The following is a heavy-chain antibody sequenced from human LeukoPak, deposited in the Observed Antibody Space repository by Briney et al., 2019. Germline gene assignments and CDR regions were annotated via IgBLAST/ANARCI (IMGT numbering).Heavy chain of an antibody. CDR1: GLTFSSYT. D-gene: IGHD1-14*01. Sequence: PGGSLRLSCAASGLTFSSYTMHWVRQAPGKGLEWVAVISYDGSNKLYADSVKGRFTISRDNSKNTLYLQMNSLRAEDTAVYYCARNQGEGAFDIWGQGTMVTVS. CDR3: ARNQGEGAFDI. J-gene: IGHJ3*02. CDR2: ISYDGSNK. V-gene: IGHV3-30*04.